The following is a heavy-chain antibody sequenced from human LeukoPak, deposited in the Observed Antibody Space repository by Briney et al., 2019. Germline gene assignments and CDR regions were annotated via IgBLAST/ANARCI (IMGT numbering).Heavy chain of an antibody. J-gene: IGHJ4*02. Sequence: SVKVSCKASGGTFSSYAISWVRQAPGQGLEWMGGIIPIFGTANYAQKFQGRVTITADESTSTAYMELSSLRPEDTAVYYCARDKSDDFWSGYYPFDYWGQGTLVTVFS. CDR2: IIPIFGTA. CDR3: ARDKSDDFWSGYYPFDY. CDR1: GGTFSSYA. V-gene: IGHV1-69*13. D-gene: IGHD3-3*01.